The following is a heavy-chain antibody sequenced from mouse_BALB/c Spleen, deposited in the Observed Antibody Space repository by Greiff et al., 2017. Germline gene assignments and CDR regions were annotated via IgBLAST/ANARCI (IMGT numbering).Heavy chain of an antibody. V-gene: IGHV4-2*02. CDR3: ARKGDRYDVGAMDY. Sequence: VQLKESGGGLVQPGGSLNLSCAASGFDFSRYWMSWARQAPGKGQEWIGEINPGSSTINYTPSLKDKFIISRDNAKNTLYLQMSKVRSEDTALYYCARKGDRYDVGAMDYWGQGTSVTGSS. D-gene: IGHD2-14*01. J-gene: IGHJ4*01. CDR2: INPGSSTI. CDR1: GFDFSRYW.